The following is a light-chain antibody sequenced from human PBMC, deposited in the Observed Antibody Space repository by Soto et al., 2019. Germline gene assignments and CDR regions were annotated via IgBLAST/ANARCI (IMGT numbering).Light chain of an antibody. CDR3: QRYGWMPPIT. CDR2: AAS. CDR1: QTVANNY. V-gene: IGKV3-20*01. J-gene: IGKJ5*01. Sequence: EIVLTQSPGTLSLSPGERATISCRASQTVANNYLAWYQQRPGQAPRLLIYAASSRATGIPDRFSGSGSGTDFSLTINTLEPEDFALYLCQRYGWMPPITCGQGTRLEIK.